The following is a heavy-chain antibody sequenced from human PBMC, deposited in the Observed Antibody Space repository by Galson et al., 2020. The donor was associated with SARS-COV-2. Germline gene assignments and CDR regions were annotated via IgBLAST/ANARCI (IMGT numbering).Heavy chain of an antibody. CDR3: ARDGGGSSGWYGGYYYYYMDV. J-gene: IGHJ6*03. CDR2: IKQDGSEK. D-gene: IGHD6-19*01. V-gene: IGHV3-7*01. Sequence: GGSLRLSCAASGFTFSSYWMSWVRQAPGKGLEWVANIKQDGSEKYYVDSVKGRFTISRDNAKNSLYLQMNSLRAEDTAVYYCARDGGGSSGWYGGYYYYYMDVWGKGTTVTISS. CDR1: GFTFSSYW.